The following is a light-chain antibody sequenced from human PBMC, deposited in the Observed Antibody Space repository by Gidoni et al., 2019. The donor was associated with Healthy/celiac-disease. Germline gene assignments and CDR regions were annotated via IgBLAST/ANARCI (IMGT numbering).Light chain of an antibody. CDR1: QDISNY. CDR2: DAS. V-gene: IGKV1-33*01. Sequence: DIQITQSPSSLSASVGDRVTITCQASQDISNYLNWYQQKPGRAPKLLIYDASNLETGVPSRFSGSGSGTDFTFTISSLQPEEIATYYCQQYDNLLLTFXQXTKVEIK. CDR3: QQYDNLLLT. J-gene: IGKJ1*01.